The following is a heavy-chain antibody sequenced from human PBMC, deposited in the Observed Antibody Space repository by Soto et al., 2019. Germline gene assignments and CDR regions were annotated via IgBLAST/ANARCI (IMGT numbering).Heavy chain of an antibody. V-gene: IGHV4-61*05. CDR3: ARLTDSSSWYPFDY. D-gene: IGHD6-13*01. CDR1: GGSISSSSYY. CDR2: IYYSGST. Sequence: SETLSLTCTVSGGSISSSSYYWSWIRQPPGKGLEWIGYIYYSGSTNYNPSLKSRVTISVDTSKNQFSLKLSSVTAADTAVYYCARLTDSSSWYPFDYWGQGTLVTVSS. J-gene: IGHJ4*02.